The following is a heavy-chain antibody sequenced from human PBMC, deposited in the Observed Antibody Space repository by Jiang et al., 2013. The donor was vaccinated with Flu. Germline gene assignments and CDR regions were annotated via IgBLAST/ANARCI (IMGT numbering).Heavy chain of an antibody. J-gene: IGHJ1*01. V-gene: IGHV3-30-3*01. CDR2: ISYDGSNK. Sequence: QLLESGGGVVQPGRSLRLSCAASGFTFSSYAMHWVRQAPGKGLEWVAVISYDGSNKYYADSVKGRFTISRDNSKNTLYLQMNSLRAEDTAVYYCAGRQLVRPDLAEYFQHWARAPWSPSPQ. D-gene: IGHD6-13*01. CDR1: GFTFSSYA. CDR3: AGRQLVRPDLAEYFQH.